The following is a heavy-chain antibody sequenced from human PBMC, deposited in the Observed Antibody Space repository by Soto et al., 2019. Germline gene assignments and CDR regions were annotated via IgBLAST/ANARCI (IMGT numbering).Heavy chain of an antibody. Sequence: QITLKESGPTLVKPTQTLTLTCTFSGFSLSTGGVGVGWIRQPPGKALEWLALIYWDDDKRYSPSLRSRLTITKDTSQNQMVLTMTNMDPVDTASYYSIQTRCCGDCLHSYASYHCFGMDVWGQGTTVTVSS. CDR1: GFSLSTGGVG. V-gene: IGHV2-5*02. CDR2: IYWDDDK. D-gene: IGHD2-21*02. CDR3: IQTRCCGDCLHSYASYHCFGMDV. J-gene: IGHJ6*02.